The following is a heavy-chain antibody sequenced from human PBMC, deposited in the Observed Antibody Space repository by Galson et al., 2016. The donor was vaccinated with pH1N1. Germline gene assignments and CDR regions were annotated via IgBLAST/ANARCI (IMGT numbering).Heavy chain of an antibody. CDR1: GYTLNKYY. D-gene: IGHD1-14*01. CDR2: INPSNGGT. J-gene: IGHJ4*02. Sequence: SVKVSCKASGYTLNKYYIHWVRQAPGQGLEWMGIINPSNGGTISAQKFQGRVTMTVDRPTSTVDMEVSSLRSEDTAIYYCASFTTRATCDYWGQGTLVTVST. CDR3: ASFTTRATCDY. V-gene: IGHV1-46*02.